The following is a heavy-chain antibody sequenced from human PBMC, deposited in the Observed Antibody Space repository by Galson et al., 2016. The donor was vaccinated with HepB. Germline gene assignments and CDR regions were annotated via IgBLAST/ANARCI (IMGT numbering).Heavy chain of an antibody. CDR2: IYYSGNT. J-gene: IGHJ3*02. Sequence: TLSLTCTVSGSPISSDDSYWSWLRQHPGKGLEWIGYIYYSGNTYYNPSMKSRITMSVDMSTNQFSLRLTSVTAADTALYYCARFEYRRPLAAFDIWGQGTAVTVSS. CDR3: ARFEYRRPLAAFDI. D-gene: IGHD2/OR15-2a*01. V-gene: IGHV4-31*03. CDR1: GSPISSDDSY.